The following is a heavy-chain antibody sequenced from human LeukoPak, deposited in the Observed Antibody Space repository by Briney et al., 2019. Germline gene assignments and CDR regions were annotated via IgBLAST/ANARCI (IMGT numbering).Heavy chain of an antibody. J-gene: IGHJ4*02. Sequence: GGSLRLSCAVSGFTFNVYAMHWVRQIPGKGPEWISSISGSRDFIYYADSVKGRFTISRDNAKNPLYLDMNSLRVEDTAVYFCARALVGAAFDTWGQGALVTVSS. V-gene: IGHV3-21*06. CDR3: ARALVGAAFDT. D-gene: IGHD1-26*01. CDR1: GFTFNVYA. CDR2: ISGSRDFI.